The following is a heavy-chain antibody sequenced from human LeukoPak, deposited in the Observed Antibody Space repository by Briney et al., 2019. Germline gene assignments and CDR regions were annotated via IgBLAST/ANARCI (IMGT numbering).Heavy chain of an antibody. V-gene: IGHV4-39*01. CDR3: ARAYGSGSYYND. J-gene: IGHJ4*02. CDR1: GGSISSSSYY. D-gene: IGHD3-10*01. CDR2: IYYSGCT. Sequence: SETLSLTGTVSGGSISSSSYYWGWIRQPPGKGLEWIGSIYYSGCTYYNPSLKTRVTISVDTSKNQFSLKLSSVTAADTAVYYCARAYGSGSYYNDWGQGTLVTVSS.